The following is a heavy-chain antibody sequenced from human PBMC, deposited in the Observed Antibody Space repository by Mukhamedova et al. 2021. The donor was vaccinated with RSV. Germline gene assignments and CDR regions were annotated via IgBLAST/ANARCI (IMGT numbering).Heavy chain of an antibody. Sequence: GKGLEWVAYISSGGSSIYYADSVRDRFTISRVNVKYSLYLQMNSLRVEDTAIYYCARKNWATVSPEAYYFDYWGRGTLVTVSS. V-gene: IGHV3-48*03. CDR3: ARKNWATVSPEAYYFDY. J-gene: IGHJ4*02. CDR2: ISSGGSSI. D-gene: IGHD4-17*01.